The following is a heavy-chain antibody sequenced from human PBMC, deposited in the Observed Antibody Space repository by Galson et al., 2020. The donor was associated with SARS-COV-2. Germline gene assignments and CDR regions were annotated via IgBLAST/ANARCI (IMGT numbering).Heavy chain of an antibody. CDR3: SSLHSSSWGTY. V-gene: IGHV3-73*01. Sequence: GGSLRLSCAVSGFTFGDSAMHWVRQAPVKGFEWVGRIRTRGYNYATSYAASVKGRFTISRDDSRSTAYLQLNSLKTEDTAMYYCSSLHSSSWGTYWGQGTLVTVSS. CDR2: IRTRGYNYAT. J-gene: IGHJ4*02. D-gene: IGHD6-13*01. CDR1: GFTFGDSA.